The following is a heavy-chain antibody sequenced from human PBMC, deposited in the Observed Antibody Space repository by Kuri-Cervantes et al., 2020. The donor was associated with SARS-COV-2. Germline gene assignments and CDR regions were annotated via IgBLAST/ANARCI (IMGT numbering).Heavy chain of an antibody. V-gene: IGHV3-73*01. CDR1: GFTFSSYA. D-gene: IGHD2-15*01. J-gene: IGHJ3*02. Sequence: GESLKISCAASGFTFSSYAMHWVRQASGKGLEWLGRIRSKSSNYATAYAASVKGRFTVSRDDSKNTAFLQMNSLKTEDTAVYYCTRSGGSWNDAFDIWGQGTMVTVSS. CDR3: TRSGGSWNDAFDI. CDR2: IRSKSSNYAT.